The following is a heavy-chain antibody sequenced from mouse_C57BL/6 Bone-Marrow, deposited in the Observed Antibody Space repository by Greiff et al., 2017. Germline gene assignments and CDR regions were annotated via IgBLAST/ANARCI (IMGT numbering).Heavy chain of an antibody. V-gene: IGHV1-64*01. CDR2: IHPNSGST. CDR3: AGITTVRRRGYAMDY. J-gene: IGHJ4*01. D-gene: IGHD1-1*01. Sequence: VQLQQPGAELVKPGASVKLSCKASGYTFTSYWMHWVKQRPGQGLEWIGMIHPNSGSTNYNEKFKSKATLTVDKSSSTAYMQLSSLTSVVSAVYYCAGITTVRRRGYAMDYWGKGTSVTVST. CDR1: GYTFTSYW.